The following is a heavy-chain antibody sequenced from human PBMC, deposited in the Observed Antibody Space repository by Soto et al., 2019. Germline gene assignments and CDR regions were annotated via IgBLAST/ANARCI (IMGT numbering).Heavy chain of an antibody. CDR3: AHRRSSSWSLDYFDY. J-gene: IGHJ4*02. V-gene: IGHV2-5*02. CDR1: GFSLSTSGVG. CDR2: IYWDDDK. D-gene: IGHD6-13*01. Sequence: QITLKESGPPLVKPTQTLTLTCTFSGFSLSTSGVGVGWIRQPPGKALEWLALIYWDDDKRYSPSLKSRLTITKDTSKNQVVLTMTNMDPVDTATYHCAHRRSSSWSLDYFDYWGQGTLVTVSS.